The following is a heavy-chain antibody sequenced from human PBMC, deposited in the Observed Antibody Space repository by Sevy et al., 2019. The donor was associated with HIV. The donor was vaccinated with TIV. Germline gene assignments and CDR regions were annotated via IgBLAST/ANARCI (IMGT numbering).Heavy chain of an antibody. CDR1: GFTFSSYW. D-gene: IGHD2-2*01. CDR3: ARDARRVVPAANAYYYYYMDV. V-gene: IGHV3-7*03. J-gene: IGHJ6*03. Sequence: GGSLRLSCAASGFTFSSYWMSWVRQAPGKGLEWVANIKQDGSEKHYVDSVKGRFTISRDNAKNSLYLQMNSLRAEDTAVYYCARDARRVVPAANAYYYYYMDVWGKGTTVTVSS. CDR2: IKQDGSEK.